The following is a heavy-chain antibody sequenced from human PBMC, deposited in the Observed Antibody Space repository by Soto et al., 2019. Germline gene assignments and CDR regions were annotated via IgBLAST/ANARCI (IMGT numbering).Heavy chain of an antibody. Sequence: PSETLSLTCTVSGGSISSSSYYWGWIRQPPGKGLEWIGSIYYSGSTYYNQSLKSRVTISVDTSKNQFSLKLSSVTAADTAVYYCASGNVLLWFGELLVWFDPWGQGTLVTVSS. CDR1: GGSISSSSYY. J-gene: IGHJ5*02. D-gene: IGHD3-10*01. V-gene: IGHV4-39*01. CDR3: ASGNVLLWFGELLVWFDP. CDR2: IYYSGST.